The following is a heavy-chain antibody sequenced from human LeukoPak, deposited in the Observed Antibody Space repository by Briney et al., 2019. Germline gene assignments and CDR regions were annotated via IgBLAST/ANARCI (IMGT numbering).Heavy chain of an antibody. J-gene: IGHJ5*02. CDR2: TNTAGNTI. D-gene: IGHD3-9*01. V-gene: IGHV3-11*01. Sequence: GGSLRLSCAASGFTFRDYFMSWIRQAPGKGLEWVAYTNTAGNTIYYADSMKGRFTISRDNAKNSLYLQMNTLRAEDTAVYYCARDVGALYYDILTGYYRSDGQQNWFDPWGQGTLVTVSS. CDR3: ARDVGALYYDILTGYYRSDGQQNWFDP. CDR1: GFTFRDYF.